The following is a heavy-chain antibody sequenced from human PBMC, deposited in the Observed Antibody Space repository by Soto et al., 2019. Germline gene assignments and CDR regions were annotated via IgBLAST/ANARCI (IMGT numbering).Heavy chain of an antibody. CDR2: IRSKAYGGTT. V-gene: IGHV3-49*04. J-gene: IGHJ5*02. D-gene: IGHD4-17*01. CDR1: GFTFGDYA. Sequence: SLRLSCTASGFTFGDYAMRWVRQAPGKGLEWVGFIRSKAYGGTTEYAASVKGRFTISRDDSKSIAYLQMNSLKTEDTAVYYCTRMNGDYDLNWFGPWGQGTLVTVSS. CDR3: TRMNGDYDLNWFGP.